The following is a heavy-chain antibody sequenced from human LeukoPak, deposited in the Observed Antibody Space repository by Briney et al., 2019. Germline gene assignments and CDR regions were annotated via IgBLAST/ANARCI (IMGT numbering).Heavy chain of an antibody. CDR3: ARARRVGATTFDY. CDR1: GYTFTGYY. V-gene: IGHV1-2*02. J-gene: IGHJ4*02. CDR2: INPNSGGT. Sequence: ASVKVSCRASGYTFTGYYMHWVRQAPGQGLEWMGWINPNSGGTNYAQKFQGRVTMTRDTSISTAYMELSRLRSDDTAVYYCARARRVGATTFDYWGQGTLVTVSS. D-gene: IGHD1-26*01.